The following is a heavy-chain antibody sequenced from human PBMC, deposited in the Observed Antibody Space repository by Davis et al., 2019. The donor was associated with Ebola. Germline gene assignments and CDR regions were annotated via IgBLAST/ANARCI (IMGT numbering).Heavy chain of an antibody. CDR1: GFTFSSYA. Sequence: GESLKISCAASGFTFSSYAMHWVRQAPGKGLEWVAVISYDGSNKYYADSVKGRFTISRDNSKNTLYLQMNSLRAEDTAVYYCAREGYSSGSLDYWGQGTLVTVSS. CDR2: ISYDGSNK. D-gene: IGHD6-19*01. J-gene: IGHJ4*02. V-gene: IGHV3-30*14. CDR3: AREGYSSGSLDY.